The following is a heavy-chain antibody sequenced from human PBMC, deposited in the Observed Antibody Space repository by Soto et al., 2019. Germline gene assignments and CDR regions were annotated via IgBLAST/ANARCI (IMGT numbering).Heavy chain of an antibody. CDR2: ISWNSGSI. CDR3: AKDGRGYYYYMDV. Sequence: PGGSLRLSCAASGFTFDDYAMHWVRQAPGKGLEWVSGISWNSGSIGYADSVKGRFTISRDNAKNSLYLQMSSLRAEDTALYYCAKDGRGYYYYMDVWGKGTTVTVSS. V-gene: IGHV3-9*01. J-gene: IGHJ6*03. CDR1: GFTFDDYA.